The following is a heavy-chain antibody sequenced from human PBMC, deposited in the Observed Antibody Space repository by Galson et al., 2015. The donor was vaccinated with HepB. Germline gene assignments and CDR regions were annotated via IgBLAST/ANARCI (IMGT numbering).Heavy chain of an antibody. CDR1: GFTFNGYS. D-gene: IGHD3-16*01. V-gene: IGHV3-48*04. CDR2: ISSSSSTTI. J-gene: IGHJ4*02. Sequence: SLRLSCAASGFTFNGYSMNWVRQAPGKGLEWLSYISSSSSTTIYYADSVKGRFTISRYNAKSSLYLQMNSLRAEDTAVYYCARERGSIFSQLYYFDYWGPGALVTVSS. CDR3: ARERGSIFSQLYYFDY.